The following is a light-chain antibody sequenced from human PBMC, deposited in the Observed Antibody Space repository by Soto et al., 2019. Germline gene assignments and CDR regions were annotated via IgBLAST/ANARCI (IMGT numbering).Light chain of an antibody. CDR1: XSVSXX. CDR2: DAS. Sequence: EIVLTQSPATLSLSPGXXXXLXXXAXXSVSXXLAWYRQKPGQAPRLLIYDASNRATGIPARFSGSESGTDFTLTISSLEPEXXAVXXXQQXXIWPIPFGQGTRLEIK. CDR3: QQXXIWPIP. V-gene: IGKV3-11*01. J-gene: IGKJ5*01.